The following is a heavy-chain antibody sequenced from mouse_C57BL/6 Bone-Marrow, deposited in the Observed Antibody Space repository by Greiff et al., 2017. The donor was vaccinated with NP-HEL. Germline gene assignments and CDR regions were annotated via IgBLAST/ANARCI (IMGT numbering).Heavy chain of an antibody. J-gene: IGHJ3*01. Sequence: VQLQQPGTELVKPGASVKLSCKASGYTFTSYWMHWVKQRPGQGLEWIGNINPSNGGTNYNEKFKSKATLTVDKSSSTAYMQLSSLTSEDSAVYYCARIGGMGSSYWGWFAYWGQGTLVTVSA. V-gene: IGHV1-53*01. CDR3: ARIGGMGSSYWGWFAY. D-gene: IGHD1-1*01. CDR1: GYTFTSYW. CDR2: INPSNGGT.